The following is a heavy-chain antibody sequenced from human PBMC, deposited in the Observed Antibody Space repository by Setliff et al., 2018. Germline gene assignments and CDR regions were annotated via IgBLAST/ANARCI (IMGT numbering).Heavy chain of an antibody. CDR2: IIPIFGTA. J-gene: IGHJ4*02. Sequence: GASVKVSCKASGGTFRNYGISWVRQAPGQGLDWMGGIIPIFGTANYAQKFQGRVTITMDDSTNTAYMELSSLRSEDTAVYFCARERGSYDSSTHCTYYFDYWGQGTLVTVSS. D-gene: IGHD3-22*01. CDR1: GGTFRNYG. CDR3: ARERGSYDSSTHCTYYFDY. V-gene: IGHV1-69*05.